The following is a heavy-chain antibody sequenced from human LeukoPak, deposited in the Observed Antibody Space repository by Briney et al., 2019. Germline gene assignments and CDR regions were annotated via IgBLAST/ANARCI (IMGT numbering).Heavy chain of an antibody. J-gene: IGHJ4*02. CDR3: ARPPWY. Sequence: SETLSLTCAVYGGSFSGHYWSWIRQPPGKGLEWIGEINHSGSTNYNPSLKSRVTISVDTSKNQFSLKLSSVTAADTAVYYCARPPWYWGQGTLVTVSS. CDR2: INHSGST. CDR1: GGSFSGHY. V-gene: IGHV4-34*01.